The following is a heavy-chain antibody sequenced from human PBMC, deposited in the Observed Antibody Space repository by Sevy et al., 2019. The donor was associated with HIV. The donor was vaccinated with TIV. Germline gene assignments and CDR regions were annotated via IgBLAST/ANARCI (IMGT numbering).Heavy chain of an antibody. D-gene: IGHD4-17*01. CDR2: IYSGGST. Sequence: GGSLRLSCAASGFTVSSNYMSWVRQAPGKGLERVSVIYSGGSTYYADSVKGRFTISRDNSKNTLYLQMNSLRAEDTAVYYCARGDYGGTSPYYFDYWGQGTLVTVSS. V-gene: IGHV3-53*01. J-gene: IGHJ4*02. CDR3: ARGDYGGTSPYYFDY. CDR1: GFTVSSNY.